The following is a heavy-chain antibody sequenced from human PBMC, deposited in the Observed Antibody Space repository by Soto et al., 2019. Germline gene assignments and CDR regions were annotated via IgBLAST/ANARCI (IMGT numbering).Heavy chain of an antibody. V-gene: IGHV3-23*01. CDR1: GFTFSSYA. CDR3: AKELAVAGFDY. Sequence: EVQLLESGGGFVQPGGSQRLSCAASGFTFSSYAMSWVRQAPGKGLEWVSSIAESGGSTYYADSVKGRSTISRDNSKNTLYLQMNNLRAEDTAVFYCAKELAVAGFDYWGQGTLVTVSS. D-gene: IGHD6-19*01. J-gene: IGHJ4*02. CDR2: IAESGGST.